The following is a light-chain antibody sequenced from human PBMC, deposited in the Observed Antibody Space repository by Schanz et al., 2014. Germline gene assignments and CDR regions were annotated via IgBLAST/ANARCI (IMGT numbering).Light chain of an antibody. J-gene: IGKJ1*01. CDR3: QQYSYWPLT. CDR2: DAS. V-gene: IGKV3D-15*01. Sequence: EIVLTQSPDTLSLSPGERATVSCRASQSVSSNYLAWYQQKPGQAPRLLIYDASNRATGIPAIFSGSGSGTEFTLTISSLQSEDFAVYYCQQYSYWPLTFGQGTKVEIK. CDR1: QSVSSN.